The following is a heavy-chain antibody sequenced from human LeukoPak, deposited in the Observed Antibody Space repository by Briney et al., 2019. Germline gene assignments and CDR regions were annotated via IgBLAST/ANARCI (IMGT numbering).Heavy chain of an antibody. CDR3: AREIVVVPYDAFDI. V-gene: IGHV3-66*02. J-gene: IGHJ3*02. D-gene: IGHD3-22*01. Sequence: PRGSLRLSCAASGFTVSSNYMSWVRQAPGKGLEWVSVIYSGGSTYYADSVKGRFTISRDNSKNTLYLQMNSLRAEDTAVYYCAREIVVVPYDAFDIWGQGTMVTVSS. CDR1: GFTVSSNY. CDR2: IYSGGST.